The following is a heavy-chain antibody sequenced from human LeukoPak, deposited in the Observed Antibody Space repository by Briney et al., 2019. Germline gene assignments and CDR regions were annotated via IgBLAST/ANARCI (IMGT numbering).Heavy chain of an antibody. Sequence: PSETLSLTCTVSGGSISSYYWSWIRQPPGKGLEWIGYIYYSGSTNYNPSLKSRLTMSVDTSKNQFSLQLSSVTAADTAVYYSARGCSSTTCYDHYYFYYMDVWGKGTTVTVSS. V-gene: IGHV4-59*01. D-gene: IGHD2-2*01. J-gene: IGHJ6*03. CDR2: IYYSGST. CDR3: ARGCSSTTCYDHYYFYYMDV. CDR1: GGSISSYY.